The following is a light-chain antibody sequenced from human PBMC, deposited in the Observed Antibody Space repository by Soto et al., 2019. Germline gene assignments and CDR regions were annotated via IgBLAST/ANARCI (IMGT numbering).Light chain of an antibody. Sequence: DIQMTKSPSTLSASVEDRVTITCRASQSISSWLAWYQQKPGKAPKLLIYKASSLESGVPSRFSGSGSGTEFTLTISSLQPDDFATYYCQQYNSYPYTFGQGTKLEIK. V-gene: IGKV1-5*03. CDR1: QSISSW. J-gene: IGKJ2*01. CDR2: KAS. CDR3: QQYNSYPYT.